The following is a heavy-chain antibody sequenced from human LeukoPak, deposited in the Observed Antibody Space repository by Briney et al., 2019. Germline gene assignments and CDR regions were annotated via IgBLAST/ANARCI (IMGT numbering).Heavy chain of an antibody. CDR3: TREATANSGGYYFDY. CDR2: INHSGST. J-gene: IGHJ4*02. CDR1: GGSFSGYY. V-gene: IGHV4-34*01. D-gene: IGHD6-25*01. Sequence: SETLSLTCAVYGGSFSGYYWSWIRQPPGKGLEWIGEINHSGSTNYNPSLKSRVTISVDTSKNQFSLKLSSVTAADTAVYYCTREATANSGGYYFDYWGQGTLVTVSS.